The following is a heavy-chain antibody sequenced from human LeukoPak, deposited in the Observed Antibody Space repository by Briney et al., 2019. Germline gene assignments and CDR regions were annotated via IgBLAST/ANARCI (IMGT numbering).Heavy chain of an antibody. CDR3: ARLRYYGMDV. V-gene: IGHV3-48*04. CDR2: ITGSSSTI. Sequence: PGGSLRLSCAASGFTFSSFSMNWVRQAPGKGLEWVSFITGSSSTIYYADSVKGRFTISRDNAKNSLYLQMNSLRAEDTAVYYCARLRYYGMDVWGQGTTVTVSS. CDR1: GFTFSSFS. J-gene: IGHJ6*02.